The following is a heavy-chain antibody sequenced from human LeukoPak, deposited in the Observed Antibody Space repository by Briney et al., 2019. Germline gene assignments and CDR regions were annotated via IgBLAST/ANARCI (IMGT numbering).Heavy chain of an antibody. D-gene: IGHD1-1*01. J-gene: IGHJ4*02. CDR2: INHSGST. CDR1: GGSFSGYY. CDR3: ASRRTQSPWKY. Sequence: SETLSLTCAVYGGSFSGYYWSWIRQPPGKGLEWIGEINHSGSTNYNPSLKSRVTISVDTSKNQFSLKLSSVTAADTAVYYCASRRTQSPWKYWGQGTLVTVSS. V-gene: IGHV4-34*01.